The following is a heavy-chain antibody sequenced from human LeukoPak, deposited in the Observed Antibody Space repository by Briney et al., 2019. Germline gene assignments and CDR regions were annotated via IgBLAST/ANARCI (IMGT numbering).Heavy chain of an antibody. CDR3: AREVVEYSSSRFWFDP. V-gene: IGHV4-59*01. CDR1: GFTFSDYY. D-gene: IGHD6-6*01. J-gene: IGHJ5*02. Sequence: GSLRLSCAASGFTFSDYYMSWIRQPPGKGLEWIGYIYYSGSTNYNPSLKSRVTISVDTSKNQFSLKLSSVTAADTAVYYCAREVVEYSSSRFWFDPWGQGTLVTVSS. CDR2: IYYSGST.